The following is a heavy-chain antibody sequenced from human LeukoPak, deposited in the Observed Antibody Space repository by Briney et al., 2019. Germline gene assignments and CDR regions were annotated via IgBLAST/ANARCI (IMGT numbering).Heavy chain of an antibody. CDR3: ARSAVAGTSSFDY. J-gene: IGHJ4*02. D-gene: IGHD6-19*01. CDR1: GGTFSSYA. V-gene: IGHV1-69*04. Sequence: VASVKVSCKASGGTFSSYAISWVRQAPGQGLEWMGRIIPILGIANYAQKFQGRVTITADKSTSTAYMELSSLRSEDTAGYYCARSAVAGTSSFDYWGQGTLVTVSS. CDR2: IIPILGIA.